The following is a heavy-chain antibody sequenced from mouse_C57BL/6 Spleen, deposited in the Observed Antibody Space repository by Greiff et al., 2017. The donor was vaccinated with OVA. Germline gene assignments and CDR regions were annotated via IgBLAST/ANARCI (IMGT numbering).Heavy chain of an antibody. J-gene: IGHJ4*01. Sequence: VQLQQSGPELVKPGDSVKISCKASGYSFTGYFMNWVMQSHGKGLEWIGRINPYNGDTFYNQKFKGKATLTVDKSSSIAHMELRSLTSEDSAVYYCARSGSNYVGYYAMDYWGQGTSVTVSS. CDR2: INPYNGDT. CDR1: GYSFTGYF. D-gene: IGHD2-5*01. V-gene: IGHV1-20*01. CDR3: ARSGSNYVGYYAMDY.